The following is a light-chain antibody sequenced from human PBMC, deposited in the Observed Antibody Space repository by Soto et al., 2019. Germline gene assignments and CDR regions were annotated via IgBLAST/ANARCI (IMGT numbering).Light chain of an antibody. J-gene: IGKJ3*01. CDR2: AAS. CDR1: QSITNS. Sequence: DIQMTKSPSSLSASVGDRVTITCRASQSITNSLNWYQHKPGKAPTLVVYAASSLPRGVPSRFSSSGSGTDFTLTISSLQPEDFATYFCQQGHSMPFTFGPGTQVDIK. CDR3: QQGHSMPFT. V-gene: IGKV1-39*01.